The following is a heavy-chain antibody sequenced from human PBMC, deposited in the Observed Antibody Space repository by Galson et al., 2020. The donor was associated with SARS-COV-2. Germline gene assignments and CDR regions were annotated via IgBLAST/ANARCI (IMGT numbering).Heavy chain of an antibody. CDR2: TYQRSKWYN. D-gene: IGHD3-16*01. V-gene: IGHV6-1*01. J-gene: IGHJ6*02. CDR1: GDSVSSKSAA. CDR3: ARDAESTPGGARDV. Sequence: SQTLSLTCAISGDSVSSKSAAWNWIRQSPSRGLEWLGRTYQRSKWYNDYAESVKSRITINPDTPKNQFSLQLNSVTPEDTAVYYCARDAESTPGGARDVWGQGTTVTFSS.